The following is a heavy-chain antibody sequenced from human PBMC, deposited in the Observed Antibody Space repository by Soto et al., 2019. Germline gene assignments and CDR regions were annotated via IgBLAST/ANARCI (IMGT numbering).Heavy chain of an antibody. D-gene: IGHD2-2*01. CDR1: GYTFTSYA. V-gene: IGHV1-3*01. CDR3: ARDLGYCSSTSCYNWFDP. Sequence: QFQRVQSGAEGKKPGASVKVSCKASGYTFTSYAMHWVRQAPGQRREWMGWINASNGNTKYSQKFQGRVTITKDTSASTAYMELSSLRSEDTAVYYCARDLGYCSSTSCYNWFDPWGQGTLVTVSS. J-gene: IGHJ5*02. CDR2: INASNGNT.